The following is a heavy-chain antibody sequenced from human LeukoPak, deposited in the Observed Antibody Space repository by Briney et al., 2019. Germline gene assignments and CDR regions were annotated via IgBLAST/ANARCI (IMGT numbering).Heavy chain of an antibody. CDR2: INHSGST. J-gene: IGHJ4*02. Sequence: ASETLSLTCAVYGGSFSGYYWSWIRQPPGKGLECIGEINHSGSTNYNPSLKSRVTISVDTSKNQFSLKLSSVTAADTAVYYCARESSGYYYNYWGQGTLVTVSS. CDR1: GGSFSGYY. CDR3: ARESSGYYYNY. V-gene: IGHV4-34*01. D-gene: IGHD3-22*01.